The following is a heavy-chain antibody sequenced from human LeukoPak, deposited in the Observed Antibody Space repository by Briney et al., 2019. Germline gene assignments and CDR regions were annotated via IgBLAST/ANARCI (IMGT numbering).Heavy chain of an antibody. Sequence: GGSLRLSCAASGFTFDDYAMHWVRQAPGKGLEWVSGISWNSGSIGYADSVKGRFTISRDNAKNSLYLQMNSLRAEDTALYYCAKDRVGESATDYWGQETLVTVSS. D-gene: IGHD3-16*01. CDR2: ISWNSGSI. J-gene: IGHJ4*02. CDR1: GFTFDDYA. CDR3: AKDRVGESATDY. V-gene: IGHV3-9*01.